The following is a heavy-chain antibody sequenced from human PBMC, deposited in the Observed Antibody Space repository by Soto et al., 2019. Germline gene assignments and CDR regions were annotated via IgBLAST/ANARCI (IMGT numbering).Heavy chain of an antibody. CDR3: ARAGVFVPERRRDYYYYGMGV. J-gene: IGHJ6*02. CDR2: IWYDGSNK. Sequence: GGSLRLSCAASGFTFSSYGMHWVRQAPGKGLEWVAVIWYDGSNKYYADSVKGRFTISRDNSKNTLYLQMNSLRAEDTAVYYIARAGVFVPERRRDYYYYGMGVWGQGTTVTVSS. CDR1: GFTFSSYG. V-gene: IGHV3-33*01. D-gene: IGHD2-8*01.